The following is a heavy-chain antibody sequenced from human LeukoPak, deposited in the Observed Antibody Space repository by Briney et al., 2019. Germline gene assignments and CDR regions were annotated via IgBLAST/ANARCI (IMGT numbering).Heavy chain of an antibody. J-gene: IGHJ6*03. CDR2: MNPNSGNT. Sequence: ASVKVSCKASGYTSTSYDINWVRQATGQGLEWMGWMNPNSGNTGYAQKFQGRVTMTRNTSISTAYMELSSLRSEDTAMYYCARVFSRSMVRGVTRFYYYMDVWGKGTTVTISS. CDR3: ARVFSRSMVRGVTRFYYYMDV. D-gene: IGHD3-10*01. V-gene: IGHV1-8*01. CDR1: GYTSTSYD.